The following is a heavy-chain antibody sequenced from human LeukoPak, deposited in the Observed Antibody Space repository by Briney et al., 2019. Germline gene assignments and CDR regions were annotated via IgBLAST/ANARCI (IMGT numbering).Heavy chain of an antibody. CDR2: ISSSSSTL. Sequence: PGRSLRLSCAASGFTFSSYSVKWVRQAPGKGLEWVSYISSSSSTLYYADSVKGRFTISRDNAKNSLYLQMNSLRAEDTAVYYCARDWSGDYWGQGTLVTVSS. CDR3: ARDWSGDY. J-gene: IGHJ4*02. V-gene: IGHV3-48*01. CDR1: GFTFSSYS.